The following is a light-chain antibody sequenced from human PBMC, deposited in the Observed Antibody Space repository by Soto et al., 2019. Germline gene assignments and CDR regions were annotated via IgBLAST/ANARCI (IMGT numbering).Light chain of an antibody. V-gene: IGKV1-39*01. CDR1: QSISSF. CDR3: QQSYSTPYT. CDR2: ASF. Sequence: DIQMTQSPSSLSVFVGDRVTITCRASQSISSFLNWYQQKPGKAPKLLIYASFNLQSGVPSRFSGSGSGTDFALTISSLQPEDFATYYCQQSYSTPYTVGQGTKLEIK. J-gene: IGKJ2*01.